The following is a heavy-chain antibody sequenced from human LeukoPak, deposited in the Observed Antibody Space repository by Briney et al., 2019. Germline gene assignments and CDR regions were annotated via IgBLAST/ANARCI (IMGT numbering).Heavy chain of an antibody. CDR1: GDSINSLDL. Sequence: SETLSLTCTVSGDSINSLDLWSWVRQPPGKGLEWIGYIYYSGSTNYNPSLKSRVTISVDTSKNQFSLKLSSVTAADTAVYYCARGAYGDPTSFDYWGQGTLVTVSS. V-gene: IGHV4-59*11. D-gene: IGHD4-17*01. J-gene: IGHJ4*02. CDR2: IYYSGST. CDR3: ARGAYGDPTSFDY.